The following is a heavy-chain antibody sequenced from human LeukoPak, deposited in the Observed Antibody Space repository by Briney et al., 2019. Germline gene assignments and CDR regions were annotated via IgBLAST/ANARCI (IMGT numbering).Heavy chain of an antibody. Sequence: GGSLRLSCAASRFTFSRYGMHWVRQAPGKGLEWVAFIRYDGSDKSYADSVKGRFTISRDNSENTLYLQINSLRVEDTAVYYCAKDTPTTGYHLDSWGQGTLVTVSS. CDR1: RFTFSRYG. CDR3: AKDTPTTGYHLDS. V-gene: IGHV3-30*02. J-gene: IGHJ4*02. CDR2: IRYDGSDK. D-gene: IGHD1-1*01.